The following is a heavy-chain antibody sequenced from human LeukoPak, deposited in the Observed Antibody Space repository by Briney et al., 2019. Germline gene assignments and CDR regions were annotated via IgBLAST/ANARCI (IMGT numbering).Heavy chain of an antibody. CDR1: GYRFTSYA. V-gene: IGHV1-18*01. CDR3: ARDPLRSTWSTYYNALDV. D-gene: IGHD6-13*01. Sequence: ASVKVSCKASGYRFTSYAINWVRQAPGRGLEWMGWISAYNGNTDYAQKFQGRVTMTTDTSTSTAYMELRSLTSDDTAVYYCARDPLRSTWSTYYNALDVWGQGTTVTVSS. CDR2: ISAYNGNT. J-gene: IGHJ6*02.